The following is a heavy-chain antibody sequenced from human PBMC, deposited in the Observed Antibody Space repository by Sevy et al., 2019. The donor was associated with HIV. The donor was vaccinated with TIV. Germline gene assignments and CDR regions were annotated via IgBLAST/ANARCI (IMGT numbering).Heavy chain of an antibody. CDR1: GGSISRNSHY. J-gene: IGHJ5*02. V-gene: IGHV4-39*01. CDR3: ATHDLSITIFGVVTRNWFDP. D-gene: IGHD3-3*01. Sequence: SETLSLTCTVSGGSISRNSHYWGWIRQPPGKGLEWIGSIYYSGSTYYNPSLKSRVTISGDTSKNQFSLKLSSVTAADTAVYYCATHDLSITIFGVVTRNWFDPWGQGTLVTVSS. CDR2: IYYSGST.